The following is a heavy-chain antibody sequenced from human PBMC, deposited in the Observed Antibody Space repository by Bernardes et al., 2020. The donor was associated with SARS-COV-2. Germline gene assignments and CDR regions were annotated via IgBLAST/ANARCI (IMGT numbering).Heavy chain of an antibody. D-gene: IGHD3-22*01. V-gene: IGHV3-23*01. CDR1: GFTFSSYA. CDR3: ANQWGYDSSVDDAFDI. Sequence: GGSLRLSCAASGFTFSSYAMSWVRQAPGKGLEWVSAISGSGGSTYYADSVKGRFTISRDNSKNTLYLQMNSLRAEDTAVYYCANQWGYDSSVDDAFDIWGQGTMVTVSS. CDR2: ISGSGGST. J-gene: IGHJ3*02.